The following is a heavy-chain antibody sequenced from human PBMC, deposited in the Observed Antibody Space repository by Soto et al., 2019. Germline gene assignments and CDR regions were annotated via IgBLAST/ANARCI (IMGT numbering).Heavy chain of an antibody. V-gene: IGHV3-23*01. J-gene: IGHJ6*04. CDR1: GFTFSNYA. CDR2: LSGSSPPT. D-gene: IGHD3-3*01. Sequence: PGGSLRLTGTASGFTFSNYAMTWVRQAPGKGLECVTSLSGSSPPTYSDDSVKGRFTIPRDNSKNTLYLQMNRLRADDTAVYYCAKIFGVFNRNFYFGLDGWGKGTTVT. CDR3: AKIFGVFNRNFYFGLDG.